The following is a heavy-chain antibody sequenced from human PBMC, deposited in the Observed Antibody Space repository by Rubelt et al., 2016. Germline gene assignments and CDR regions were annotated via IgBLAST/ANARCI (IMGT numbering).Heavy chain of an antibody. V-gene: IGHV4-4*02. Sequence: QLQLQESGPGLVKPSGTLSLTCAVSGGSISSNIWWSWVRQPPGKGLEWIGEIYRSGSTNYDPSLKSRVTISVDTSKNQFSLKLSSVTAADTAVYYCALTTIIPGMDVWGQGTTVTVSS. CDR1: GGSISSNIW. CDR2: IYRSGST. D-gene: IGHD2-21*02. CDR3: ALTTIIPGMDV. J-gene: IGHJ6*02.